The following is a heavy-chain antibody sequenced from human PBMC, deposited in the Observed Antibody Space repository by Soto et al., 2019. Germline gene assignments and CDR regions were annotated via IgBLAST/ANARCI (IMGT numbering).Heavy chain of an antibody. J-gene: IGHJ4*02. CDR2: IMPFFGSG. Sequence: QGYLVQSGAEVKKPGSSVKVSCKARRGTFTNYAFSWVRQAPGQGLEWMGGIMPFFGSGNYAQKFQGRINITADESTSSVYLELTSLRSEDKAVYYCARDRAGYYSHFVYWGQGTLVTVSS. CDR1: RGTFTNYA. CDR3: ARDRAGYYSHFVY. V-gene: IGHV1-69*01. D-gene: IGHD3-22*01.